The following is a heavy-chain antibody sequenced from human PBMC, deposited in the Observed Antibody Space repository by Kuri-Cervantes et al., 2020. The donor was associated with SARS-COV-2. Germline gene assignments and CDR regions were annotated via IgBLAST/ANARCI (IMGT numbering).Heavy chain of an antibody. CDR1: GGSFSGYY. Sequence: SETLSLTCAVYGGSFSGYYWSWIRQPPGKGLEWIGEINHSGSTNYNPSLKSRVTISVDTSKTQFSLKLSSVTAADTAVYYCARDRGRGSPRKYFDYWGQGTLVTVSS. V-gene: IGHV4-34*01. CDR2: INHSGST. J-gene: IGHJ4*02. CDR3: ARDRGRGSPRKYFDY. D-gene: IGHD1-14*01.